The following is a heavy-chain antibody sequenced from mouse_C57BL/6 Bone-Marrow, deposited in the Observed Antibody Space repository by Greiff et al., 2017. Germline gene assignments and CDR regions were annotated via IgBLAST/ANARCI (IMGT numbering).Heavy chain of an antibody. CDR3: AGEDNGSNNFFDY. CDR2: INPSSGYT. V-gene: IGHV1-7*01. J-gene: IGHJ2*01. CDR1: GYTFTSYW. D-gene: IGHD1-1*01. Sequence: VQLQQSGAELVKPGASVKLSCKASGYTFTSYWMHWVNQRPGQGLEWIGYINPSSGYTKYNQKFQDKATLTADKSSSTAYMQLSSLTDEDSAVYYSAGEDNGSNNFFDYWGQGTTLTVSS.